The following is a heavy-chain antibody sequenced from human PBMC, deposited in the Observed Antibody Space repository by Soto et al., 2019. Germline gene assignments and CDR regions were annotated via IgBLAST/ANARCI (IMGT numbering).Heavy chain of an antibody. V-gene: IGHV4-39*01. J-gene: IGHJ6*02. D-gene: IGHD3-10*01. CDR3: ARTVRGIIVEYYYYYGRDV. CDR2: IYYSGST. Sequence: PSETLSLTCTVSGGSISSSSYYWGWIRQPPGKGLEWIGSIYYSGSTYYNPSLKSRVTISVDTSKNQFSLKLSSVTAADTAVYYSARTVRGIIVEYYYYYGRDVLGQGTRGTVSS. CDR1: GGSISSSSYY.